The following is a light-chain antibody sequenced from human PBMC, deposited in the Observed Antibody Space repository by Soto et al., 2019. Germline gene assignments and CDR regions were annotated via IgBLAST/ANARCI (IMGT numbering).Light chain of an antibody. J-gene: IGKJ4*01. CDR2: GAS. CDR1: QSLDSYY. Sequence: EIVLTQSPGVLSFSPGERATLSCRASQSLDSYYLAWYQQKPGQTPRLLIHGASTRATGIAARFSGSGSGTEFTLTISGLQSEGFATYYCQQYNNWPVTFGGGTKV. CDR3: QQYNNWPVT. V-gene: IGKV3D-15*01.